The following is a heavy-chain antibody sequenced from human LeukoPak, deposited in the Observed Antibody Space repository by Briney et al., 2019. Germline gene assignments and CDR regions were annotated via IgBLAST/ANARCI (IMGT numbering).Heavy chain of an antibody. CDR1: GYTLPRYY. D-gene: IGHD2-2*01. Sequence: ASVNVPCKACGYTLPRYYINWVRQATAQGREWMGWMNPNRCNTGYAQKFQGRVTMTRNTSISTAYMELSSLRSEDTAVYYCAGKYCSSTSCYYYYGMDVWGQGTTVTVSS. V-gene: IGHV1-8*01. CDR2: MNPNRCNT. J-gene: IGHJ6*02. CDR3: AGKYCSSTSCYYYYGMDV.